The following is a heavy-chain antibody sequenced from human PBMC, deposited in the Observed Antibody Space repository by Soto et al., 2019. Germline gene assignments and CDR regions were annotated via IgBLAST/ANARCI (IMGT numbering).Heavy chain of an antibody. CDR2: IYYSGST. CDR1: GGSISSGDHY. V-gene: IGHV4-30-4*01. J-gene: IGHJ5*02. D-gene: IGHD6-6*01. Sequence: SETLSLTCTVSGGSISSGDHYWSWIRQPPGKGLEWIGYIYYSGSTYYNPSLKSRVTISVDTSKNQFSLKLSSVTAADTAVYYCARFEYSSSSGWFDPWGQGTLVTVSS. CDR3: ARFEYSSSSGWFDP.